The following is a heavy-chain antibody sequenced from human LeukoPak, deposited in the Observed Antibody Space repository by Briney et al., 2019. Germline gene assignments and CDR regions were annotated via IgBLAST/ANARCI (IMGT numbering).Heavy chain of an antibody. Sequence: PGGSLRLSCAASGFSFSEHYMNWIRQAPGRGLEWVSFISGSGDSIHYTDSVKGRFTVSRDNGKDALYLQMNSLRAEDTAVYYCARDLGHCSGGTCFAYGFDLWGQGTVVSVSP. CDR2: ISGSGDSI. J-gene: IGHJ3*01. V-gene: IGHV3-11*01. D-gene: IGHD2-15*01. CDR1: GFSFSEHY. CDR3: ARDLGHCSGGTCFAYGFDL.